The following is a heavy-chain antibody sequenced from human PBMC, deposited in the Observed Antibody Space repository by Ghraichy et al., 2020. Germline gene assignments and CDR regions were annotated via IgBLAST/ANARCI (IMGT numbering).Heavy chain of an antibody. D-gene: IGHD6-13*01. CDR1: GGSIGSPTYY. J-gene: IGHJ5*02. CDR2: IYNNGGT. V-gene: IGHV4-61*02. CDR3: ARGGIAAYNWFDP. Sequence: TLSLTCSVSGGSIGSPTYYWNWIRRPAGRGLEWIGRIYNNGGTNYNTSLKSRVTISVDTSKNQFSLHLSSVTAADTAVYYCARGGIAAYNWFDPWGQGTLVTVS.